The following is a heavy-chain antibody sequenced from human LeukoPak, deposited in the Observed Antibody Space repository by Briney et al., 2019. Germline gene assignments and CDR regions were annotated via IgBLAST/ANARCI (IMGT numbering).Heavy chain of an antibody. J-gene: IGHJ5*02. Sequence: SVKVSCKASGGTFSSYAISWVRQATGQGLEWMGGIIPIFGTANYARKFQGRVTITTDESTSTAYMELSSLRSEDTAVYYCARSDIYCSSTSCYTEDPNWFDPWGQGTLVTVSS. V-gene: IGHV1-69*05. CDR1: GGTFSSYA. D-gene: IGHD2-2*02. CDR3: ARSDIYCSSTSCYTEDPNWFDP. CDR2: IIPIFGTA.